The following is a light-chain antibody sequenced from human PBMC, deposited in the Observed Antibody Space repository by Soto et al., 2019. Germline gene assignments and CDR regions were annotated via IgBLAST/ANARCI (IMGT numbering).Light chain of an antibody. CDR3: QQYNCWTLNS. CDR1: QSISAN. Sequence: EIMMTQSPATLSVSAGERATLSCRASQSISANIAWYQQKPGQAPRLLMYAASVRASGIPARFSGTGFGREFTLSISSLQSEDSAVYDCQQYNCWTLNSFGQGTRLEIK. J-gene: IGKJ5*01. V-gene: IGKV3-15*01. CDR2: AAS.